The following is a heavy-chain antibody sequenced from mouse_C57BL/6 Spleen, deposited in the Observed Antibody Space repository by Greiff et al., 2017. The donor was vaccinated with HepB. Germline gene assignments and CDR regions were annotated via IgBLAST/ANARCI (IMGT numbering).Heavy chain of an antibody. J-gene: IGHJ3*01. CDR2: INPYNGGT. Sequence: EVQLQQSGPVLVKPGASVKMSCKASGYTFTDYYMNWVKQSHGKSLEWIGVINPYNGGTSYNQKFKGKATLTVDKSSSTAYMELNSLTSEDSAVYYCARRELGGGRWFAYWGQGTLVTVSA. V-gene: IGHV1-19*01. D-gene: IGHD4-1*01. CDR1: GYTFTDYY. CDR3: ARRELGGGRWFAY.